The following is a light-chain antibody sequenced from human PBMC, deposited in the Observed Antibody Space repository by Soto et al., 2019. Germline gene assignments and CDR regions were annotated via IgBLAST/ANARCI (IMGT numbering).Light chain of an antibody. CDR2: AAS. J-gene: IGKJ4*01. CDR3: QQSFSPLLT. CDR1: QTLNNY. Sequence: DIQLTQSPSFLSASVGDRVTITCRVSQTLNNYLTWFQQKPGKAPKVLISAASTLQSGVPSRFSGSGSGAEFTLTISSFHPEDFATYYCQQSFSPLLTFGGGT. V-gene: IGKV1-39*01.